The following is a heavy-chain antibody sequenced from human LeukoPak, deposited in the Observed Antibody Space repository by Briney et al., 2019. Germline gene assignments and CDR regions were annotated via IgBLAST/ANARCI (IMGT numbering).Heavy chain of an antibody. Sequence: ASVKVSCKGSGYSFTSYWIGWVRQMPGKGLEWMGIIYPGDSDTRYSPSFQGQVTISADKSISTAYLQWSSLKASDTAMYYCARHVSGQYADYWGQGTLVTVSS. CDR3: ARHVSGQYADY. CDR1: GYSFTSYW. J-gene: IGHJ4*02. D-gene: IGHD4-11*01. V-gene: IGHV5-51*01. CDR2: IYPGDSDT.